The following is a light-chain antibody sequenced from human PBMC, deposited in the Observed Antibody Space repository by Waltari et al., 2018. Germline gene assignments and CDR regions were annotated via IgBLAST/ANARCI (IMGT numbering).Light chain of an antibody. CDR1: SSDVGGYKY. Sequence: QSALTQPRSVSGSPGQSVTIPCTGTSSDVGGYKYFSWYQQHPGKAPKLMIFDVRKWPSGVPDRFSGSKSGSTASLTIAGLQAEDEADYYCCSYAGSRWVFGGGTKLTVL. CDR3: CSYAGSRWV. CDR2: DVR. J-gene: IGLJ3*02. V-gene: IGLV2-11*01.